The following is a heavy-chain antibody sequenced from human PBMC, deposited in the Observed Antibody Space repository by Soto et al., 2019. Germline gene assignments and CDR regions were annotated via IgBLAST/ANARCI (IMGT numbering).Heavy chain of an antibody. CDR1: GFTFSRYA. CDR3: ARDRGYTGYDFAY. Sequence: EVQLVESGGGLVQPGGSLRLSCAASGFTFSRYAMNWVRQAPGKGLEWVSYINHDSGTIYYADSVKGRFTISRDNANNLLPLQMNSRSAEDTAVYYCARDRGYTGYDFAYWGQGTLVTVSS. CDR2: INHDSGTI. D-gene: IGHD5-12*01. J-gene: IGHJ4*02. V-gene: IGHV3-48*01.